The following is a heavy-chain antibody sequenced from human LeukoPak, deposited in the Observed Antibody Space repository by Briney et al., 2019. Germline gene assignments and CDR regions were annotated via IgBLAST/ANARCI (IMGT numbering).Heavy chain of an antibody. V-gene: IGHV3-48*03. D-gene: IGHD1-26*01. Sequence: GGSLRLSCAASGFTFSNYEVNWVRQAPGKGLEWLSYISGNGNTIYYADSVKGRFTISRDNAKNSLYLQMNSLRAEDTAVYYCARDGASLGAQFDYWGQGTLVTVSS. J-gene: IGHJ4*02. CDR2: ISGNGNTI. CDR3: ARDGASLGAQFDY. CDR1: GFTFSNYE.